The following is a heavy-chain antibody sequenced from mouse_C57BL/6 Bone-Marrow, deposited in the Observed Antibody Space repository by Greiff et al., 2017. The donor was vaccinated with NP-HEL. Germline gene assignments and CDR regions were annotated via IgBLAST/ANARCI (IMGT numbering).Heavy chain of an antibody. D-gene: IGHD1-1*01. J-gene: IGHJ1*03. V-gene: IGHV2-5*01. Sequence: QVQLQQSGPGLVQPSQSLSITCTVSGFSLTSYGVHWVRQSPGKGLEWLGVIWRGGSTDYNAAFMSRLSITKDNSTSQVFFKMNRLQADDTAIYYCDKKGESAVVANWYFDVWGTGTTVTVSS. CDR2: IWRGGST. CDR3: DKKGESAVVANWYFDV. CDR1: GFSLTSYG.